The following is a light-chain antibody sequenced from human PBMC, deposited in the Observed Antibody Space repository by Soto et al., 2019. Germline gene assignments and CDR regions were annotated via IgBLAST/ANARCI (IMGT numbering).Light chain of an antibody. V-gene: IGLV2-14*01. J-gene: IGLJ1*01. Sequence: QSVLTQPASVSGSPGQSITISCTGTRSDVGDYNYVSWYQQHPGKAPKLMIYEVSNRPSGVSNRFSGSKSGNTASLTISGLQAEDEADYYCSSYTSSSTRVFGTGTKLTVL. CDR1: RSDVGDYNY. CDR3: SSYTSSSTRV. CDR2: EVS.